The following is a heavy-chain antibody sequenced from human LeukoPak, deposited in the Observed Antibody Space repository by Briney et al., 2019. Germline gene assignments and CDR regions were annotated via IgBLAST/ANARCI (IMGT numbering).Heavy chain of an antibody. CDR3: AKDSFERFGELFSYYYYYGMDV. Sequence: GGSLRLSCAASGFTFSSYGMHWVRQAPGKGLEWVAFIRYDGSNKYYADSVKGRFTISRDNSKNTLYLQMNSLRAEDTAVYYCAKDSFERFGELFSYYYYYGMDVWGQGTTVTVSS. V-gene: IGHV3-30*02. CDR1: GFTFSSYG. CDR2: IRYDGSNK. D-gene: IGHD3-10*01. J-gene: IGHJ6*02.